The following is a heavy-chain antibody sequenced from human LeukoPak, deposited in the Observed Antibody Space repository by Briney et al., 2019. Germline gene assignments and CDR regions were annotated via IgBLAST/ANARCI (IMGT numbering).Heavy chain of an antibody. CDR3: ARPFEYDFWSGYGYYFDY. J-gene: IGHJ4*02. V-gene: IGHV3-30*09. CDR2: ISYDGSNK. CDR1: GFTFRSYA. D-gene: IGHD3-3*01. Sequence: GGSLRLSCAASGFTFRSYAMHWVRQAPGKGLEWVAVISYDGSNKYYADSVKGRFAISRDNSKNTLYLQMNSLRAEDTAVYYCARPFEYDFWSGYGYYFDYWGQGTLVTVSS.